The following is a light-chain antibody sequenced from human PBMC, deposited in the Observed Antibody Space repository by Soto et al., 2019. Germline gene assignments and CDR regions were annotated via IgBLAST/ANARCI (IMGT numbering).Light chain of an antibody. CDR3: QQYVTSPAIT. Sequence: EIELAQSTYALSLSPRERATLSCRASESVGDYLAWYQQKPGQAPRLLIYGATKRTSGTPDRFSGTGSETALTLAIRRLEPGDFAVYYCQQYVTSPAITFGQGTRLEIK. CDR2: GAT. J-gene: IGKJ5*01. V-gene: IGKV3-20*01. CDR1: ESVGDY.